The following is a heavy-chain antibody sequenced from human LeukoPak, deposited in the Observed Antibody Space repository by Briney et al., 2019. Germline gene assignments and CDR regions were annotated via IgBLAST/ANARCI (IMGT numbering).Heavy chain of an antibody. D-gene: IGHD2-15*01. CDR2: INHSGST. CDR1: GGSFSGYY. CDR3: ARQYCSGGSCYPDY. V-gene: IGHV4-34*01. J-gene: IGHJ4*02. Sequence: KPSETLSLTCAVYGGSFSGYYWSWIRQPPGKGLEWIGEINHSGSTNYNPSLKSRVTISVDTSKNQFSLKLSSVTAADTAVYYCARQYCSGGSCYPDYWGQGTLVTVSS.